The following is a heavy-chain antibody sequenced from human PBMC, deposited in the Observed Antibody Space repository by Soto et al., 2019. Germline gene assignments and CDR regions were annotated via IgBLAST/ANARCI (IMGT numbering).Heavy chain of an antibody. Sequence: GESLKISCKGSGYTFTSYWIGWVRQMPGKGLEWMGIIYPGDSDTGYSPSFQGQVTISADKSISTAYLQWSNLKASDTAMYYCARVRSGSYYPNHYYYGMDVWGQGTTVTVSS. CDR3: ARVRSGSYYPNHYYYGMDV. D-gene: IGHD3-10*01. V-gene: IGHV5-51*01. CDR2: IYPGDSDT. CDR1: GYTFTSYW. J-gene: IGHJ6*02.